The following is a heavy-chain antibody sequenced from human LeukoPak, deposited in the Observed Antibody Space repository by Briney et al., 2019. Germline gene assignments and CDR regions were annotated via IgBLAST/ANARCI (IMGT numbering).Heavy chain of an antibody. J-gene: IGHJ6*03. CDR2: ISYDGSNK. V-gene: IGHV3-30-3*01. CDR1: GFTFSSYA. Sequence: GGSLRLSCAASGFTFSSYAMHWVRQAPGKGLEWVAVISYDGSNKYYADSVKGRFTISRDNSKNTLYLQMNSLRAEDTAVYYCARGPTHPGYYYYYMDVWGKGTTVTVSS. D-gene: IGHD2-15*01. CDR3: ARGPTHPGYYYYYMDV.